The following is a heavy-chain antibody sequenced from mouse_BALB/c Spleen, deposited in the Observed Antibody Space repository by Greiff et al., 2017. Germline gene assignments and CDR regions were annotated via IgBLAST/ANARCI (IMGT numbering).Heavy chain of an antibody. CDR3: ARGDGNYESGAMDY. Sequence: EVQLVESGGGLVKPGGSLKLSCAASGFTFSSYAMSWVRQTPEKRLEWVASISSGGSTYYPDSVKGRFTISRDNARNILYLQMSSLRSEDTAMYYCARGDGNYESGAMDYWGQGTSVTVSS. D-gene: IGHD2-1*01. V-gene: IGHV5-6-5*01. J-gene: IGHJ4*01. CDR1: GFTFSSYA. CDR2: ISSGGST.